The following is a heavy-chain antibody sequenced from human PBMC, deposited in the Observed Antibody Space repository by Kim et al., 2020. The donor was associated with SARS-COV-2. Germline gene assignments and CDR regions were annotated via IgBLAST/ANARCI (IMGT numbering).Heavy chain of an antibody. Sequence: GESLEISCKGSGYSFTSYWISWVRQMPRKGLGWMGRIDPSDSYTNYSPSFQGHVTISADKSIRTAYLQWSSLKASDTAMYYCASSHRRWLQAYYFDYWGQGTLVTVSS. CDR3: ASSHRRWLQAYYFDY. D-gene: IGHD5-12*01. CDR1: GYSFTSYW. CDR2: IDPSDSYT. V-gene: IGHV5-10-1*01. J-gene: IGHJ4*02.